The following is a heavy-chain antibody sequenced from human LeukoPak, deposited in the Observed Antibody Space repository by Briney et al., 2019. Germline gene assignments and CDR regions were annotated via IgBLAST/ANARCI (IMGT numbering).Heavy chain of an antibody. J-gene: IGHJ4*02. CDR1: GYTFTGYY. D-gene: IGHD6-13*01. CDR2: INPNSGGT. CDR3: ARGYSRCDVGFDY. Sequence: GASVKVSCKASGYTFTGYYMHWVRQAPGQGLEWMGWINPNSGGTNYAQKFQGRVTMTRDTSISTAYMELSRLRSDDTAVYYCARGYSRCDVGFDYWGQGTLVTVSS. V-gene: IGHV1-2*02.